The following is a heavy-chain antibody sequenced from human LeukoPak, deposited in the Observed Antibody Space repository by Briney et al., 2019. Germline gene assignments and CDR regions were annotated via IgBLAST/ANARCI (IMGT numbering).Heavy chain of an antibody. CDR3: ARGVSSGWYWYYYMDV. J-gene: IGHJ6*03. CDR1: GYTFTGYY. CDR2: INPNSGGT. Sequence: ASVKVSCKASGYTFTGYYMHWVRQAPGQGLEWMGWINPNSGGTNYAQKFQGRVTMTRDTSISTAYMELSNLRSEDTAVYYCARGVSSGWYWYYYMDVWGKGTTVTVSS. D-gene: IGHD6-19*01. V-gene: IGHV1-2*02.